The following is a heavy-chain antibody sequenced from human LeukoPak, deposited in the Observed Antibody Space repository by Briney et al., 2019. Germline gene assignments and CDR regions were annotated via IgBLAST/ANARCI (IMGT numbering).Heavy chain of an antibody. V-gene: IGHV1-2*02. D-gene: IGHD3-10*01. CDR3: ASDLYYGSGKSAFDI. CDR2: INPNSGGT. CDR1: GYTFTSYG. Sequence: AASVKVSCKASGYTFTSYGISWVRQAPGQGLEWMGWINPNSGGTNYAQKFQDRVTMTRDTSISTAYMELSRLRSDDTAVYYCASDLYYGSGKSAFDIWGQGTMVTVSS. J-gene: IGHJ3*02.